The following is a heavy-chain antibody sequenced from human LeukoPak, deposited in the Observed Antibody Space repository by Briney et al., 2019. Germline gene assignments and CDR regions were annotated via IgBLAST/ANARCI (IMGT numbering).Heavy chain of an antibody. V-gene: IGHV3-30*04. CDR1: GFSFSTYA. D-gene: IGHD3-10*01. CDR2: ISHDGSNK. CDR3: ARWGVNAGLDR. J-gene: IGHJ5*02. Sequence: GGSLRLSCTASGFSFSTYALHWVRQAPGKGLEWVAVISHDGSNKYNADSVKGRFTISRDNSKNTLYLQMNILRAEDSGVFYCARWGVNAGLDRWGQGTLVIVSS.